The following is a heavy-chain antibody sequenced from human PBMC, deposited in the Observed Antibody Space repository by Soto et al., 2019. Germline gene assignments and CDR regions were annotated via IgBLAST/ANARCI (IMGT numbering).Heavy chain of an antibody. V-gene: IGHV1-18*01. CDR2: ISAYNGNT. J-gene: IGHJ5*02. CDR1: GYTFTSYG. Sequence: QVQLVQSGAEVKKPGASVKVSCKASGYTFTSYGINWVRQAPGQGLERMGWISAYNGNTNYAQKLQGRVTMTTDTSTSTAYMELRSLRSDDTAVYYCAREGCGGDCYSHWFDPWGQGTLVTVSS. CDR3: AREGCGGDCYSHWFDP. D-gene: IGHD2-21*02.